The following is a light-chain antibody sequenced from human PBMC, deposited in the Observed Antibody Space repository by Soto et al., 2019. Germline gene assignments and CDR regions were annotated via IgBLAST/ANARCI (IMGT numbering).Light chain of an antibody. CDR3: QKYDSAPRT. V-gene: IGKV1-27*01. Sequence: DTQVTQSPSSLSASLGDRVTITCRASQGINSFLAWYQQKPGKVPKLLIYAASTLQSGVPSRFRGSGSGTDFTLTISSLQPEDAATYYCQKYDSAPRTFGQGTKVDI. CDR2: AAS. J-gene: IGKJ1*01. CDR1: QGINSF.